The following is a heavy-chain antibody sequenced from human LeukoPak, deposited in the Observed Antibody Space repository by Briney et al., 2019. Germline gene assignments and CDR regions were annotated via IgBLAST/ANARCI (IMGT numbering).Heavy chain of an antibody. D-gene: IGHD6-13*01. Sequence: PGGSLRLSCAASGFTLTSYAMTWVRQAPGSGLEWVSSVDSGGGGTYNADSVKGRFTISRDNSKDTLYLQMNGLRAEDTAVYFCAKQSAGSAAWYSLHYDFWGQGTLVTVSS. V-gene: IGHV3-23*01. CDR3: AKQSAGSAAWYSLHYDF. J-gene: IGHJ4*02. CDR2: VDSGGGGT. CDR1: GFTLTSYA.